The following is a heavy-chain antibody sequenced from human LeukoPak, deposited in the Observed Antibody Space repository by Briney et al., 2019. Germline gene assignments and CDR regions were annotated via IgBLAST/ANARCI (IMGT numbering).Heavy chain of an antibody. V-gene: IGHV3-48*03. J-gene: IGHJ5*02. Sequence: PGGSLRLSCAASGFTFSSYEMNWVRQAPGKGLEWVSYISSSGSTIYCADSVKGRFTISRDNAKNSLYLQMNSLRAEDTAVYYCARVASGCSFDPWGQGTLVTVSS. CDR2: ISSSGSTI. CDR1: GFTFSSYE. CDR3: ARVASGCSFDP. D-gene: IGHD2-21*01.